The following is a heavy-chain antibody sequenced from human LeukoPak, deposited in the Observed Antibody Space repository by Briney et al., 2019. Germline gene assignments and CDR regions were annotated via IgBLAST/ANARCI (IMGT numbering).Heavy chain of an antibody. CDR3: AKARGIAVAGPPRYYFDY. J-gene: IGHJ4*02. D-gene: IGHD6-19*01. CDR1: GFTFSSYA. V-gene: IGHV3-23*01. CDR2: ISGSGGST. Sequence: GGSLRLSCAASGFTFSSYAMSWVRQAPGKGLEWVSAISGSGGSTYYADSVKGRFTISRDNSKNTLYLQMNSLRAEDTAVYYCAKARGIAVAGPPRYYFDYWGQGTLVTVSS.